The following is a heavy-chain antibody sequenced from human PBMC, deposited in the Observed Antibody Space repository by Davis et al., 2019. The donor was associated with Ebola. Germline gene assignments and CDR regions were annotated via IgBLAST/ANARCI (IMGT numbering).Heavy chain of an antibody. CDR3: ARSKYQLLFRYYYGMDV. V-gene: IGHV3-48*03. CDR1: GFTFSSYA. D-gene: IGHD2-2*01. Sequence: PGGSLRLSCAASGFTFSSYAMSWVRQAPGKGLEWVSYISSSGSTIYYADSVKGRFTISRDNAKNSLYLQMNSLRAEDTAVYYCARSKYQLLFRYYYGMDVWGQGTTVTVSS. J-gene: IGHJ6*02. CDR2: ISSSGSTI.